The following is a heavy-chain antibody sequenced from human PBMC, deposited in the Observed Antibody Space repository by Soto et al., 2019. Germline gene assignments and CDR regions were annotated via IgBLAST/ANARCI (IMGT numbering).Heavy chain of an antibody. CDR1: GFTFSSYG. J-gene: IGHJ6*02. Sequence: QVQLVESGGGVVQPGRSLRLSCAASGFTFSSYGRHGVRQAPGRGLEGVAVIWVDGSNKYYADSVKGRFTISRDNSKKTLYLQMNSLRAADTAVYYCASEYCSGGSCYYYGMDVWGQGTTVTVSS. CDR3: ASEYCSGGSCYYYGMDV. CDR2: IWVDGSNK. D-gene: IGHD2-15*01. V-gene: IGHV3-33*01.